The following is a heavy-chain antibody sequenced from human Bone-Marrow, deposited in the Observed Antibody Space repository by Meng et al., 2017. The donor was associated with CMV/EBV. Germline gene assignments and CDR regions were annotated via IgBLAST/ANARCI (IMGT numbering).Heavy chain of an antibody. V-gene: IGHV3-48*04. Sequence: GGSLRLSCAASGFTFSSYSMNWVRQAPGKGLEWVSYISSGGSTIYYADSVKGRFTISRDNAKNSLYLQMNNLRADDTAVYSCTRVKGWSPYYSDYGMDVWGQGTTVTVSS. CDR1: GFTFSSYS. CDR2: ISSGGSTI. J-gene: IGHJ6*02. D-gene: IGHD3-3*01. CDR3: TRVKGWSPYYSDYGMDV.